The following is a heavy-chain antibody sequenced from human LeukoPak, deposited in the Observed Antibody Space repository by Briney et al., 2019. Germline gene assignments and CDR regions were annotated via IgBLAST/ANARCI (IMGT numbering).Heavy chain of an antibody. CDR2: ISGRGDRT. CDR3: AKDRGISAAESSY. D-gene: IGHD6-13*01. J-gene: IGHJ4*02. Sequence: PGGSLRLSCAASGFTLSSYGMSWVRQAPGKGLEWVSVISGRGDRTYYVDSVKGRFTISRDNSKNTVYLQMNSLRAEDTAIYYCAKDRGISAAESSYWGQGTLVTVSS. CDR1: GFTLSSYG. V-gene: IGHV3-23*01.